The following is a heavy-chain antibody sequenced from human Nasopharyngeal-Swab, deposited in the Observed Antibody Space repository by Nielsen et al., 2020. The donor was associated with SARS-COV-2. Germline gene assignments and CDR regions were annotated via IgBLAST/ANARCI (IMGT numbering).Heavy chain of an antibody. J-gene: IGHJ4*02. CDR2: ISWNSGSI. CDR1: GFTFDDYA. V-gene: IGHV3-9*01. D-gene: IGHD3-22*01. Sequence: LSLTCAASGFTFDDYAMHLVRPAPGKGLEWVLGISWNSGSIGYADSVKGRFTISRDNAKNSLYLQMNSLRAEDTALYYCAKDKRVVTDYFDYRGQGTLVTVSS. CDR3: AKDKRVVTDYFDY.